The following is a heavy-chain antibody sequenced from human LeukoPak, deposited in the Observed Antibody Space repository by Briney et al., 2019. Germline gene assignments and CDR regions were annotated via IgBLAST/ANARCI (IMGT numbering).Heavy chain of an antibody. CDR3: ARYLFVDFSNYDWFAP. CDR1: GGSFSGYN. CDR2: INHSGNT. J-gene: IGHJ5*02. D-gene: IGHD4-11*01. Sequence: SETLSLTCAVYGGSFSGYNWSWIRQPPGKGLEWIGEINHSGNTNYNPSLKSRVTISLDTSKNQFSLKVTYVTAADTAVYYCARYLFVDFSNYDWFAPWAREPWSPSPQ. V-gene: IGHV4-34*01.